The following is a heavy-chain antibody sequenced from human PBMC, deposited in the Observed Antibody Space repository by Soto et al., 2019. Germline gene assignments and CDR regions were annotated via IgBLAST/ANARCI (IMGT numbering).Heavy chain of an antibody. V-gene: IGHV3-48*03. CDR1: GFTFSSYE. CDR2: ISSSGSTI. CDR3: ARDPYSLYYFDY. J-gene: IGHJ4*02. Sequence: GGSLRLSCAASGFTFSSYEMNWVRQAPGKGLEWVSYISSSGSTIYYADSVKGRFTISRDNAKNSLYLQMNSLRAEDTAVYYCARDPYSLYYFDYWGQGTLVTV. D-gene: IGHD4-4*01.